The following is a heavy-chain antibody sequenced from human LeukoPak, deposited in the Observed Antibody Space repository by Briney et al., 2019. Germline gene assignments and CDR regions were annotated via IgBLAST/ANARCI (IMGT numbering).Heavy chain of an antibody. V-gene: IGHV3-23*01. D-gene: IGHD6-13*01. CDR3: GKEFSSSWFF. CDR2: ITSSGGDT. J-gene: IGHJ4*02. Sequence: PGGSLRLSCAASGFTFSSSAMTWVRQAPGKGLEWVSSITSSGGDTYYADSVKGRFTISRDNSKNTSYLQMNSLRAEDTAVYYCGKEFSSSWFFWGQGTLVTVSS. CDR1: GFTFSSSA.